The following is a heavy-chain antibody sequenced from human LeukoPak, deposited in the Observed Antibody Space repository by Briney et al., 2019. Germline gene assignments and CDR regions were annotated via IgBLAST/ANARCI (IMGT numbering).Heavy chain of an antibody. V-gene: IGHV3-66*01. CDR1: GFTVSSNY. Sequence: GGSLRLSCAASGFTVSSNYMSWVRQAPGKGLEWVSVIYSGGSTYYADSVKGRFTISRDNSKNTLYLQMNSLRAEDTAVYYCAGGGSSGHYFYFDYWGQGTLVTVSS. D-gene: IGHD3-22*01. CDR3: AGGGSSGHYFYFDY. J-gene: IGHJ4*02. CDR2: IYSGGST.